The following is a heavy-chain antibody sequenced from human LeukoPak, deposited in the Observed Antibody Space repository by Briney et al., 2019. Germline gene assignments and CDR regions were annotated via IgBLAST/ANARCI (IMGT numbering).Heavy chain of an antibody. CDR1: GGSISISNYY. Sequence: SETLSLTCSVSGGSISISNYYWGWIRQPPGTGLECIGNIYYTGSTYYNPSLKSRVTISVDMSRNQLSLKLNSVTAADTAVYYCARLSATKWYSFDYWGQGILVTVSS. V-gene: IGHV4-39*01. CDR3: ARLSATKWYSFDY. D-gene: IGHD2-15*01. J-gene: IGHJ4*02. CDR2: IYYTGST.